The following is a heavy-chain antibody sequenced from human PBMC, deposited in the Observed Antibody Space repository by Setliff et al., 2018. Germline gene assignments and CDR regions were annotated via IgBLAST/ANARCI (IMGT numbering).Heavy chain of an antibody. D-gene: IGHD1-1*01. Sequence: GGSLRLSCAGSGFRFSDYGMHWVRQTPGKSLEWVAFIRYDGSDKDYVDSVKGRFTISRDNSQNTMYLQMNQLRPEDTAVYYCAKPPNPGVVAVGMDYWGQGTLVTVSS. J-gene: IGHJ4*02. CDR2: IRYDGSDK. CDR3: AKPPNPGVVAVGMDY. CDR1: GFRFSDYG. V-gene: IGHV3-30*02.